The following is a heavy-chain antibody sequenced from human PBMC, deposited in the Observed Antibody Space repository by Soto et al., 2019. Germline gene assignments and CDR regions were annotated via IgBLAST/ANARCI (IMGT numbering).Heavy chain of an antibody. Sequence: QVELVQSGAEVKKPGSSVKVSCKTSGGTFSSYAINWVRQAPGQGLEWMGRITPIFDKVIYAQKLQGRLTISADESTSTAYMELSSLTSEDTAVYYCAKEEPPKRDFDSWGQGTLVTVSS. V-gene: IGHV1-69*15. CDR2: ITPIFDKV. CDR1: GGTFSSYA. D-gene: IGHD1-1*01. CDR3: AKEEPPKRDFDS. J-gene: IGHJ4*02.